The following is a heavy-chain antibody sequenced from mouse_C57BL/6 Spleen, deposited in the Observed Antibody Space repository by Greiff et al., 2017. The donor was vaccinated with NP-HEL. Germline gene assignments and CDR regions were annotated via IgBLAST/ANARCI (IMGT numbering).Heavy chain of an antibody. Sequence: QVQLQQPGAELVKPGASVKMSCEASGYTFTSYWITWVKQRPGQGLEWIGDIYPGSGSTNYNEKFKSKATLTVDTSSSTAYMQLSSLTSEDSAVYYCARPPIYDGYYDYAMDYWGQGTSVTVSS. D-gene: IGHD2-3*01. V-gene: IGHV1-55*01. CDR2: IYPGSGST. CDR1: GYTFTSYW. CDR3: ARPPIYDGYYDYAMDY. J-gene: IGHJ4*01.